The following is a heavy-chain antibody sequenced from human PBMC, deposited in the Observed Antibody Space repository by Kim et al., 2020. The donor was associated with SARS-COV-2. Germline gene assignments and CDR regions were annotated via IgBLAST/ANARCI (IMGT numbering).Heavy chain of an antibody. CDR3: VTTSRSKPFDY. CDR1: GFSFSSYC. CDR2: INQDGRVQ. Sequence: GGSLRLSCAASGFSFSSYCMLWVRQAPGKGLEWVANINQDGRVQQYVDSMRGRFTISRDNAKNSFYLQINSLRIEDTAVYYCVTTSRSKPFDYWGQGALV. J-gene: IGHJ4*02. D-gene: IGHD1-1*01. V-gene: IGHV3-7*01.